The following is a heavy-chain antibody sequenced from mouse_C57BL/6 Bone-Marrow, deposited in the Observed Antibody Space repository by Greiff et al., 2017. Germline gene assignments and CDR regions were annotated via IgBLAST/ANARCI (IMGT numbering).Heavy chain of an antibody. Sequence: VQLQQSGAELVRPGASVKLSCTASGFNIKDDYMHWVKQRPEQGLEWIGWIDPENGDTEYASKFKGKATITADTSSNTAYLQLSSLTSEDTAVYYCTVFYYGIMWFAYWGQGTLVTVSA. D-gene: IGHD1-1*01. J-gene: IGHJ3*01. CDR1: GFNIKDDY. V-gene: IGHV14-4*01. CDR2: IDPENGDT. CDR3: TVFYYGIMWFAY.